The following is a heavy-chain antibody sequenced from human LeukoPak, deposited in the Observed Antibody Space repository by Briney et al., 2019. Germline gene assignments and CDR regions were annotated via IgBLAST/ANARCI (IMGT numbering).Heavy chain of an antibody. V-gene: IGHV4-38-2*02. Sequence: SETLSLTCTVSGYSISSGYYWGWIRQPPGKGLEWIGSIYHSGSTYYNPPLKSRVTISVDTSKNQFSLKLSSVTAADTAVYFCARVYYDSSGYYYRGLYYFDYWGQGTLVTVSS. D-gene: IGHD3-22*01. J-gene: IGHJ4*02. CDR1: GYSISSGYY. CDR2: IYHSGST. CDR3: ARVYYDSSGYYYRGLYYFDY.